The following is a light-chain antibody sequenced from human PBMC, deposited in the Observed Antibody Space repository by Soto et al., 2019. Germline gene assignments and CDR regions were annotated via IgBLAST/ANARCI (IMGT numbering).Light chain of an antibody. CDR2: EVS. CDR1: SSDVGRYNY. CDR3: TSYTSSTTLV. V-gene: IGLV2-14*01. Sequence: QSVLTQPASVSGSPGQSITISCTGTSSDVGRYNYVSWYQQHPGKAPKLMIYEVSNRTSGVSNRFSASKSCNTASLTSSGLQAEDEAEYYCTSYTSSTTLVFGGGTKLTVL. J-gene: IGLJ3*02.